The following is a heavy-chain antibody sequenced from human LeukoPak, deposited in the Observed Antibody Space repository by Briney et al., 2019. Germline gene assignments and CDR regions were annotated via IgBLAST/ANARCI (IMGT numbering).Heavy chain of an antibody. CDR3: VRDLILVWTPGDDFDH. V-gene: IGHV3-74*01. J-gene: IGHJ4*02. D-gene: IGHD3-16*01. Sequence: GGSLRLSCAASGFTFSNYWLHWVRQAPGQGLEWVSRINERATIISYADSVKGRFTISRENARNTLYLQMNSLTAEDTAVYYCVRDLILVWTPGDDFDHWGQGTLVTVSS. CDR1: GFTFSNYW. CDR2: INERATII.